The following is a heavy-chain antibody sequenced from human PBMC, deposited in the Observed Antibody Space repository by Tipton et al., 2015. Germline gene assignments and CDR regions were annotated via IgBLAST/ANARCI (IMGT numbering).Heavy chain of an antibody. Sequence: TLSLTCNVSGDSISNYYWSWIRQPPGEGLEWIGYFYYSGSTNYNPSLKSRFTISVDTSKNQFSLKLSSVTAADTAVYYCAREERSIVALFGMDVWGQVTTVTFSS. D-gene: IGHD6-6*01. CDR2: FYYSGST. J-gene: IGHJ6*02. CDR1: GDSISNYY. CDR3: AREERSIVALFGMDV. V-gene: IGHV4-59*01.